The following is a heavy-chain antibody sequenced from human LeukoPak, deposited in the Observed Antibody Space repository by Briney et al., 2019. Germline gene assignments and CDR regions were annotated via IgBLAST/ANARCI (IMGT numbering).Heavy chain of an antibody. D-gene: IGHD6-6*01. V-gene: IGHV3-30*04. J-gene: IGHJ5*02. CDR1: GFAFSSHA. Sequence: QTGGSLRLSCAASGFAFSSHAMHWVRQAPGKGLEWVAVISYDENTKYYADSVKGRFTISRDNSRNTLYLQMNSLRADDTALYYCARDLYSSSSMNWFDPWGQGTLVTVSS. CDR3: ARDLYSSSSMNWFDP. CDR2: ISYDENTK.